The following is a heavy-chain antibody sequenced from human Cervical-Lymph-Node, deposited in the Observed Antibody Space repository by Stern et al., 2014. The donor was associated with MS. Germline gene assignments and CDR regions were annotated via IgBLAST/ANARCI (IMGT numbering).Heavy chain of an antibody. V-gene: IGHV2-5*02. CDR2: IYWDDDK. CDR3: AHGLEIRLWAAY. D-gene: IGHD5-18*01. J-gene: IGHJ4*02. Sequence: QVTLRESGPTLVKPTQTLTLTCTFSGFSLSTSGVGVGWIRQPPGKALEWLALIYWDDDKRYNPSLKSRLTINKDTSKNQVVLTMTNMDPVDTATYYCAHGLEIRLWAAYWGQGTLVTVSS. CDR1: GFSLSTSGVG.